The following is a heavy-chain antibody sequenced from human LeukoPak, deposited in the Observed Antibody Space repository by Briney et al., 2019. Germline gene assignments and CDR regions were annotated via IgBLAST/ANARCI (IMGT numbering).Heavy chain of an antibody. V-gene: IGHV3-7*01. CDR2: IKDDGSED. J-gene: IGHJ4*02. CDR3: ARDADGYED. CDR1: GFTFSRAW. Sequence: GGSLRLSCAASGFTFSRAWMSWLRQAPGKGLEWVANIKDDGSEDYYADSVKGRFAISKDNAKNSLYLQMNSLRAEDTAMYYCARDADGYEDWGQGTLVTVSS. D-gene: IGHD5-18*01.